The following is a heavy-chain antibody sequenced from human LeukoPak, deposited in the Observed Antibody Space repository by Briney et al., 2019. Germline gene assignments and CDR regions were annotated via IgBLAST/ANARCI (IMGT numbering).Heavy chain of an antibody. CDR1: GFTLSDYT. CDR3: ATNSGSPGGY. D-gene: IGHD1-26*01. V-gene: IGHV3-33*01. J-gene: IGHJ4*02. Sequence: GGSLRLSCAASGFTLSDYTIHWVRQAPGKGLEWVAVIWYDGSNKYYADSVKGRFTISRDNSKNTLYLQMNSLRVEDTAMYYCATNSGSPGGYWGQGTLVTVSS. CDR2: IWYDGSNK.